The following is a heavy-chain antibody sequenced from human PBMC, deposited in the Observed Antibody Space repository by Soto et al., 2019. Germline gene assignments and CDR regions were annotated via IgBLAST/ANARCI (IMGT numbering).Heavy chain of an antibody. V-gene: IGHV3-23*01. Sequence: EVQLLESGGGLVQPGGSLRLSCAASGFTFSSYAMSWVRQAPGEGLEWVSAISGSGGSTYYADSVKGRFTISRDNSKNTLYLQMNSLRAEDTAVYYCAKDLPLGIAVPGAFDYWGQGTLVTVSS. CDR2: ISGSGGST. D-gene: IGHD6-19*01. CDR1: GFTFSSYA. J-gene: IGHJ4*02. CDR3: AKDLPLGIAVPGAFDY.